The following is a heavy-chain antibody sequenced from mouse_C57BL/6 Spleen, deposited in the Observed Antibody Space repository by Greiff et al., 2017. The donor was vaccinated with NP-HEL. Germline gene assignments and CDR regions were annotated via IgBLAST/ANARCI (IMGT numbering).Heavy chain of an antibody. V-gene: IGHV1-20*01. J-gene: IGHJ4*01. CDR3: AREGAYYSNYFYAMDY. CDR2: INPYNGDT. CDR1: GYSFTGYF. D-gene: IGHD2-5*01. Sequence: EVKLQQSGPELVKPGDSVKISCKASGYSFTGYFMNWVMQSHGKSLEWIGRINPYNGDTFYNQKFKGKATLTVDKSSSTAHMELRSLTSEDSAVYYCAREGAYYSNYFYAMDYWGQGTSVTVSS.